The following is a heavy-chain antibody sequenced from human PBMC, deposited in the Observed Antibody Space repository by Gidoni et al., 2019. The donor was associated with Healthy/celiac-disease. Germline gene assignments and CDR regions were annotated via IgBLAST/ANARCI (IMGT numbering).Heavy chain of an antibody. J-gene: IGHJ4*02. CDR1: GGSFSGYS. CDR3: ASDSSEDPRGLRWMYVVRD. V-gene: IGHV4-34*01. D-gene: IGHD6-19*01. Sequence: VQLQQWGAGLLKPSETLSLTCAVYGGSFSGYSWSWIRQPPGKGLEWSGEINHSGSTNYNPSRKSRVTISVDTSKNQFSLKLSSVTAADTAVYYCASDSSEDPRGLRWMYVVRDWGQGTLVTVSS. CDR2: INHSGST.